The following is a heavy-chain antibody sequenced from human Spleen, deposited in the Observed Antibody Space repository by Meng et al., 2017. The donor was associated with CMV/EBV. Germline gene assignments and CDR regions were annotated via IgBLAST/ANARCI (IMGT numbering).Heavy chain of an antibody. V-gene: IGHV3-21*01. CDR1: GFTFSSYS. Sequence: ETLSLTCAASGFTFSSYSMNWVRQAPGKGLEWVSSISSSSSYIYYADSVKGRFTISRDNATNSLYLQMNSLRAEDTAVYYCARDREHFWSGYVPFDYWGQGSLVTVSS. CDR2: ISSSSSYI. CDR3: ARDREHFWSGYVPFDY. J-gene: IGHJ4*02. D-gene: IGHD3-3*02.